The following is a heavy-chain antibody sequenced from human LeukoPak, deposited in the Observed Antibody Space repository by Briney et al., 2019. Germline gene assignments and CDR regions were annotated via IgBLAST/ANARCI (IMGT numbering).Heavy chain of an antibody. CDR3: ARVGASSGAFDI. CDR2: TRNKANSYTT. CDR1: GFTFSDHY. J-gene: IGHJ3*02. D-gene: IGHD1-26*01. Sequence: GGSLRLSCAASGFTFSDHYMDWVRQAPGKGLEWVGRTRNKANSYTTEYAASVKGRFTISRDDSKNSLYLQMNGLKTEDTAVYYCARVGASSGAFDIWGQGTMVTVSS. V-gene: IGHV3-72*01.